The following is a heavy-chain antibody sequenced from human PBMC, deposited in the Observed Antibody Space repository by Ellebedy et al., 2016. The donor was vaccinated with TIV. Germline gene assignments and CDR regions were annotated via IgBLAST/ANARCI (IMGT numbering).Heavy chain of an antibody. CDR1: GFTFSNYA. Sequence: GESLKISCAASGFTFSNYAMHWARQAPGKGLEWVAVISYDGFNKYFADSVKGRFAISRDNSKNTVYLQIKSLRPEDTAVFYCARDRAVTTPGGDFDIWGQGTMVTVSS. CDR2: ISYDGFNK. D-gene: IGHD4-17*01. J-gene: IGHJ3*02. CDR3: ARDRAVTTPGGDFDI. V-gene: IGHV3-30*09.